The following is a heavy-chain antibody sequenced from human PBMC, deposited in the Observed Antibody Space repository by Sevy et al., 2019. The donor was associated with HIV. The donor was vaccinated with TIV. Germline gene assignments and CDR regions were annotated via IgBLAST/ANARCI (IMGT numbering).Heavy chain of an antibody. V-gene: IGHV3-23*01. CDR2: ISGSGGSGDKT. D-gene: IGHD2-21*02. Sequence: GGSLRLSCAASGFTFSNYAMNWVRQAPGKGLEWVSGISGSGGSGDKTNYADSVKGRFTISRDNAKNSLYLQMNSLRAEDTAVYYCARDPSPGITAIQDYWGPGTLVTVSS. J-gene: IGHJ4*02. CDR1: GFTFSNYA. CDR3: ARDPSPGITAIQDY.